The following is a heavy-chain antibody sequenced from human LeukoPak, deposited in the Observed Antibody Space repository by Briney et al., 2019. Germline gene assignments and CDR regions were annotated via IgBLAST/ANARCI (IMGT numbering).Heavy chain of an antibody. CDR2: MNPHSGNT. J-gene: IGHJ3*02. CDR3: ARGRRDVFDI. CDR1: GYTFTGYY. V-gene: IGHV1-8*03. Sequence: ASVKVSCKASGYTFTGYYMHRVRQAPGQGLEWMGWMNPHSGNTGYAQKFLGRITLTRNTSTSMAYMELTSLKSEDTAVYYCARGRRDVFDIWGQGTTVTVS.